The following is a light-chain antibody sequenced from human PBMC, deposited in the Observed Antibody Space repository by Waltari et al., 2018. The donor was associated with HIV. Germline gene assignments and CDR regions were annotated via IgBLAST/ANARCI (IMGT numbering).Light chain of an antibody. CDR1: SGSVPPRYS. J-gene: IGLJ3*02. CDR2: STN. CDR3: VLFMGNGIWV. V-gene: IGLV8-61*01. Sequence: QTVVTQEPSFSVSPGGTVTLTCAFSSGSVPPRYSPIWYQPPPGQAPRTLIYSTNTRDSGVPARFSGSILGNKAALTITGAQADDESDYYCVLFMGNGIWVFGGGTKLTVL.